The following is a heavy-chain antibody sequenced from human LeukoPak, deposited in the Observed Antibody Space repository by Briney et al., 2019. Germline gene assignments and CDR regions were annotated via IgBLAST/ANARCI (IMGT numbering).Heavy chain of an antibody. CDR3: ARATKNNLWVDYYYGMDV. J-gene: IGHJ6*02. D-gene: IGHD1/OR15-1a*01. V-gene: IGHV4-59*01. CDR1: GGSISSYY. CDR2: VYYSGST. Sequence: TSETLSLTCTVSGGSISSYYWGWIRQPPGKGLEWIGYVYYSGSTNYNPSLKSRVTISVDTSKNQFSLKLSSVTAADTAVYYCARATKNNLWVDYYYGMDVWGQGTTVTVSS.